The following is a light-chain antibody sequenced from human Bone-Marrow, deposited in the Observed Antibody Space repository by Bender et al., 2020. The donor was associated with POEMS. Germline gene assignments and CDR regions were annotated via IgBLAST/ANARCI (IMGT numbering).Light chain of an antibody. V-gene: IGLV4-69*01. CDR2: LNSDGSH. Sequence: QPVVTQSPSASASLGASVKLTCTLSSGHSSNAIAWHQQQPQKGPRYLMRLNSDGSHNKGDGIPDRFSGSGSGAERYLTISSLQSEDEADYYCQTWGTGIRPQFGGGTKLTVL. CDR1: SGHSSNA. CDR3: QTWGTGIRPQ. J-gene: IGLJ3*02.